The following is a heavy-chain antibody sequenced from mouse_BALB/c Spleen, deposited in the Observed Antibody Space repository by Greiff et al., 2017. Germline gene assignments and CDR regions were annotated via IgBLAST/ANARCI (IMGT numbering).Heavy chain of an antibody. CDR3: ARDGYDD. Sequence: VQLQQSGAELARPGASVKLSCKASGYTFTSYWMQWVKQRPGQGLEWIGAIYPGDGDTRYTQKFKGKATLTADKSSSTAYMQLSSLASEDSAVYYCARDGYDDWGQGTLVTVSA. CDR1: GYTFTSYW. CDR2: IYPGDGDT. D-gene: IGHD2-2*01. V-gene: IGHV1-87*01. J-gene: IGHJ3*01.